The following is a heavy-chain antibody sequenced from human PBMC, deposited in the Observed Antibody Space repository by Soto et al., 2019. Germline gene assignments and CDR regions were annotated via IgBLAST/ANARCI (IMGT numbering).Heavy chain of an antibody. CDR1: GGTFSSYA. CDR3: ARAVAAIVYYYYGMDV. D-gene: IGHD2-15*01. CDR2: IIPIFGTA. J-gene: IGHJ6*02. Sequence: GASVKVSCKXSGGTFSSYAISWVRQAPGQGLEWMGGIIPIFGTANYAQKFQGRVTITADESTSTAYMELSSLRSEDTAVYYCARAVAAIVYYYYGMDVWGQGTTVTVSS. V-gene: IGHV1-69*13.